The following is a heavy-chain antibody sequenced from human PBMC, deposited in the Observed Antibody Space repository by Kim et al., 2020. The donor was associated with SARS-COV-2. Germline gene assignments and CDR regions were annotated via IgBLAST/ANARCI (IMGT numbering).Heavy chain of an antibody. D-gene: IGHD4-17*01. CDR2: ITPYNGNP. J-gene: IGHJ4*02. CDR3: AREGDAVTTLDYFDY. CDR1: GYTFPAMV. Sequence: ASVKVSCKASGYTFPAMVFAWFGQPPGQGFRGLGWITPYNGNPTIQQKLQGRVTMTTATSTSTAYMELRSLRSDDTAVYYCAREGDAVTTLDYFDYWGQGTLVTVSS. V-gene: IGHV1-18*01.